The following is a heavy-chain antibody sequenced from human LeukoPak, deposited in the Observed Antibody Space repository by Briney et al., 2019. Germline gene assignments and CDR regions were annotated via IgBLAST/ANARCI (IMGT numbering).Heavy chain of an antibody. Sequence: PGGSLRLSCAASGFPVSSNYMNWVRQAPGKGPEWVANINKDGGEKYYVDSVKGRFTISRDNAKSTLYLQMNSLRVEDTAIYYCARGPGSNGGAYVGDYWGHGILVTVSS. CDR2: INKDGGEK. J-gene: IGHJ4*01. D-gene: IGHD3-10*02. CDR3: ARGPGSNGGAYVGDY. CDR1: GFPVSSNY. V-gene: IGHV3-7*01.